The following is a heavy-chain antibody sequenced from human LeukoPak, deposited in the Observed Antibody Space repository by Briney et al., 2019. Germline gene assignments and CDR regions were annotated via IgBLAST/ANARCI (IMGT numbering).Heavy chain of an antibody. V-gene: IGHV1-69*13. CDR1: GGTFSTYA. CDR3: ARVGPKDVVVESATMGYYCYYYGMDV. CDR2: IIPIFGTT. Sequence: SVKVSCKASGGTFSTYAITWVRQAPGQGLEWMGGIIPIFGTTHYAQKFQGRVTITADGSTSTAHMELSSLRSEDTAVYYCARVGPKDVVVESATMGYYCYYYGMDVWGQGTTVTVSS. D-gene: IGHD2-2*01. J-gene: IGHJ6*02.